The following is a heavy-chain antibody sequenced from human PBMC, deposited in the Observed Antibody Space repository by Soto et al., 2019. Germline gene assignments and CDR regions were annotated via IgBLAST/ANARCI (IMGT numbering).Heavy chain of an antibody. D-gene: IGHD5-18*01. CDR3: ARDHRYSYGRDY. J-gene: IGHJ4*02. Sequence: PGGSLRVSCAASGFTFSSYSMNWVRQAPGKGLEWVSSISSSSSYIYYADSVKGRFTISRDNAKNSLYLQMNSLRAEDTAVYYCARDHRYSYGRDYWGQGTLVTVSS. CDR2: ISSSSSYI. V-gene: IGHV3-21*01. CDR1: GFTFSSYS.